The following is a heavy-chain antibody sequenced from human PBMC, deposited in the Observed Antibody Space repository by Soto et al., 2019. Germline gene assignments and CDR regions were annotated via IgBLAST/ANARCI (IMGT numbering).Heavy chain of an antibody. D-gene: IGHD3-10*01. CDR3: ARAGYGSGNYYFDY. Sequence: SETLSLTCTVSCGSISSYYWSWIRQPPGKGLEWIGYIYYSGSTNYNPSLKIRVTISVDTPKNQFSLKLSSVTAADTAVYYCARAGYGSGNYYFDYWAQGTLVTVSS. J-gene: IGHJ4*02. CDR2: IYYSGST. CDR1: CGSISSYY. V-gene: IGHV4-59*01.